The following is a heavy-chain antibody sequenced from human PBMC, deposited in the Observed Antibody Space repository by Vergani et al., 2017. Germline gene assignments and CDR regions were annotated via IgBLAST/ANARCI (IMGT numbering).Heavy chain of an antibody. V-gene: IGHV3-23*01. Sequence: EVQLLESGGGLVQPGGSLRLSCAASGFTFSSYAMSWVRQAPGKGLEWVSAISGSGGSTYYAHSVKGRFTISRVKSKNTLYLQMNSLRAEDTAVYYCTKDREVIAVAIRDAFDIWGQGTMVTVSS. D-gene: IGHD6-19*01. CDR3: TKDREVIAVAIRDAFDI. J-gene: IGHJ3*02. CDR2: ISGSGGST. CDR1: GFTFSSYA.